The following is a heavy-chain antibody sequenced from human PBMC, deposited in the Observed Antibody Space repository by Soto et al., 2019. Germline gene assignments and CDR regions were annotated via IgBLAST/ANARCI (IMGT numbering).Heavy chain of an antibody. J-gene: IGHJ4*02. CDR2: ISYDGSNK. CDR3: AKDSDGFDY. V-gene: IGHV3-30*18. Sequence: GGSLRLSCAASGFPFSSYGMHWVRQAPGKGLEWVAVISYDGSNKYYADSVKGRFTISRDNSKNTLYLQMNSLRAEDTAVYYCAKDSDGFDYWGQGTLVTVSS. CDR1: GFPFSSYG.